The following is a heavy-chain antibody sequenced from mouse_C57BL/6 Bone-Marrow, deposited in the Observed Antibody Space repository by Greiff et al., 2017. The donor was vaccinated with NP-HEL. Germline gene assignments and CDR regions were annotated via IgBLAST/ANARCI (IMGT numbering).Heavy chain of an antibody. D-gene: IGHD1-1*01. CDR3: ARFTTVVEWYFDV. V-gene: IGHV1-75*01. J-gene: IGHJ1*03. CDR1: GYTFTDYY. Sequence: VQLQESGPELVKPGASVKISCKASGYTFTDYYINWVKQRPGQGLEWIGWIFPGSGSTYYNEKFKGKATLTVDKSSSTAYMLLSSLTSEDSAVYFCARFTTVVEWYFDVWGTGTTVTVSS. CDR2: IFPGSGST.